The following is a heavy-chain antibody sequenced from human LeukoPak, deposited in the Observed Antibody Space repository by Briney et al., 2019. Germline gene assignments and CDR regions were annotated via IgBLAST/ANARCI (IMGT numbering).Heavy chain of an antibody. D-gene: IGHD1-1*01. CDR2: ISWNSGSI. J-gene: IGHJ4*02. CDR1: GFTFDDYA. V-gene: IGHV3-9*01. CDR3: AKDRSGSATWNYFDY. Sequence: GGSLRLSCAASGFTFDDYAMHWVRQAPGKGLEWVSGISWNSGSIGYADSVKGRFTISRDNAKNSLYLQMNSLRAGDTALYYCAKDRSGSATWNYFDYWGQGTLVTVSS.